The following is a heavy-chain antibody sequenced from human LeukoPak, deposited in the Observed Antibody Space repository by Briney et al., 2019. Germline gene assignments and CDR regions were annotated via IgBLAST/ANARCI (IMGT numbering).Heavy chain of an antibody. D-gene: IGHD6-6*01. CDR1: GFTFTNYG. CDR2: IRYDGSNK. V-gene: IGHV3-30*02. J-gene: IGHJ4*02. CDR3: AKGGYSSSSPPDY. Sequence: GGSLRLSCAASGFTFTNYGMHWVRQAPGKGLEWVSFIRYDGSNKYYADSVKGRFTISRDNSQNTLYLQMNSLRAEDTAVYYCAKGGYSSSSPPDYWGQGTLVTVSS.